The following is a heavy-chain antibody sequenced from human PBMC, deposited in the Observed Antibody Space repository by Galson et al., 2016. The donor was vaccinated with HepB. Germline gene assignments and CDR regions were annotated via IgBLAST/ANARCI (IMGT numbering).Heavy chain of an antibody. CDR1: GFTFSSYS. V-gene: IGHV3-21*01. D-gene: IGHD1-26*01. Sequence: SLRLSCAASGFTFSSYSMNWVRRAPGKGLEWVSSISSSSSYIFYADSVKGRFTISRDNAKNSLYLQMNSLRAEDTAVYYRARDQVRVTGRWEPHYYYYYFGMDVWGQGTTVTVSS. J-gene: IGHJ6*02. CDR2: ISSSSSYI. CDR3: ARDQVRVTGRWEPHYYYYYFGMDV.